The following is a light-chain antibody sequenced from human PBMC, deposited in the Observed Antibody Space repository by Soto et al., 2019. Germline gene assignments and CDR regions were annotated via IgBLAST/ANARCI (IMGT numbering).Light chain of an antibody. V-gene: IGKV3-15*01. CDR1: QSVSSK. CDR3: QQYNNWPLT. CDR2: GTS. J-gene: IGKJ4*01. Sequence: EIVXTXXXXTLSVSPGERATLSCRASQSVSSKLAWYQQKPGQAPRLLLYGTSARATGIPPRFSGSGSGTEFTLTISSLQSEDVAVYYCQQYNNWPLTFGGGTKVDIK.